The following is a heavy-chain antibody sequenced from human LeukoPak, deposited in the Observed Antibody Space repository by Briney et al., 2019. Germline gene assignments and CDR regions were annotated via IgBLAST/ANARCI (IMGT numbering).Heavy chain of an antibody. J-gene: IGHJ6*02. CDR2: ISYDGSNK. CDR3: ARDERLGGFWSRYYFGMDV. V-gene: IGHV3-30*04. Sequence: GRSLRPSCAASGFTFSSYAMHWVRQAPGKGLEGVAVISYDGSNKYYADSVKGRFTISRDNSKNTLYLQMNSLRAEDTAVYYCARDERLGGFWSRYYFGMDVWGQGSTVTVSS. D-gene: IGHD3-10*01. CDR1: GFTFSSYA.